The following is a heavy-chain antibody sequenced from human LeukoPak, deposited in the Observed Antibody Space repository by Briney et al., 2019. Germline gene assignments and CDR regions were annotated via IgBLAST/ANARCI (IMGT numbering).Heavy chain of an antibody. CDR2: IKQDGSEK. J-gene: IGHJ3*01. Sequence: GGSLRLSCTVSGFTFSTYWMSWVRQAPGKGLEWVANIKQDGSEKYYVDSVKGRFTITRDNAKKALYLEMNSLRVEDTALYYCARENYYDSIGNDAFDVWGQGTMVTVSS. D-gene: IGHD3-22*01. CDR1: GFTFSTYW. CDR3: ARENYYDSIGNDAFDV. V-gene: IGHV3-7*04.